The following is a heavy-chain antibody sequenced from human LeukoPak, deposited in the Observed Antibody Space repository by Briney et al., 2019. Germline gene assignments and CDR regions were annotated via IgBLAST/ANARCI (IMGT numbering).Heavy chain of an antibody. D-gene: IGHD6-19*01. CDR1: GYSFTTYW. CDR3: ARVAVAGLHDAFDI. J-gene: IGHJ3*02. CDR2: TYPGGSAT. Sequence: GESLKISCEGSGYSFTTYWIGWVRQMPGKGLEWMGVTYPGGSATRYSPSFQGQVTISADKSINTAYLQWSSLKASDSAMYYCARVAVAGLHDAFDIWGQGTMVTVSS. V-gene: IGHV5-51*01.